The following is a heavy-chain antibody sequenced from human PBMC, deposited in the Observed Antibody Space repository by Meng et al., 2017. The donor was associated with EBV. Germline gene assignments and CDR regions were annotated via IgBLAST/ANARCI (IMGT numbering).Heavy chain of an antibody. CDR3: AHIIAARPFDY. Sequence: QITVKGACPTLLKPPQPLPRTCTSPGFSPSTRGVGVGWIRQPPGKALEWLALIYWDDDKRYSPSLKSRLTITKDTSKNQVVLTMTNMDPVDAATYYCAHIIAARPFDYWGQGTLVTVSS. CDR2: IYWDDDK. V-gene: IGHV2-5*02. J-gene: IGHJ4*02. D-gene: IGHD6-6*01. CDR1: GFSPSTRGVG.